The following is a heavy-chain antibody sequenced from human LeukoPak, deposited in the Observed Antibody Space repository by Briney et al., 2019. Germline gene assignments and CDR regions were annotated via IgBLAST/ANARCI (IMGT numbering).Heavy chain of an antibody. D-gene: IGHD3-10*01. J-gene: IGHJ4*02. CDR3: ARGPRSVVRGVILDY. V-gene: IGHV3-21*01. CDR1: GFTLSSYS. CDR2: ISSSGGYT. Sequence: GGSLRVSCAASGFTLSSYSMSWVRQAPGNGLEWVSSISSSGGYTYYADSVKGRFTISRDKAKKSLYLQMNSLRAEDTAVYYCARGPRSVVRGVILDYWGQGTLVTVSS.